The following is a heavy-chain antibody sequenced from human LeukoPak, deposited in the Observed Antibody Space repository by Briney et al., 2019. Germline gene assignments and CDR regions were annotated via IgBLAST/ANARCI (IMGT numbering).Heavy chain of an antibody. V-gene: IGHV5-51*01. Sequence: GESLKISCKGSGYSFTNYWIGWVRQMPGKGLEWMGIIYPGDSDTRYSPSFQGQVTISADKSISTAYLQWSSLKASDTAMYYCARQGDYYGSGTHHYFDYWGQGTLVTVSS. J-gene: IGHJ4*02. D-gene: IGHD3-10*01. CDR3: ARQGDYYGSGTHHYFDY. CDR2: IYPGDSDT. CDR1: GYSFTNYW.